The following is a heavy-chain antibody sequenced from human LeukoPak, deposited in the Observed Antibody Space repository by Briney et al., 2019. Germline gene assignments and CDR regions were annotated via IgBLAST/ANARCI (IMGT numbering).Heavy chain of an antibody. CDR2: IYYSGST. Sequence: ETLSLTCTVSGGSISSYYWSWIRPPPGKGLEWIGYIYYSGSTNYNPSLKSRVTISVDTSKNQFSLKLSSVTAADTAVYYCAREQSYYYDSSGFDIWGQGTMVTVSS. CDR1: GGSISSYY. D-gene: IGHD3-22*01. CDR3: AREQSYYYDSSGFDI. V-gene: IGHV4-59*01. J-gene: IGHJ3*02.